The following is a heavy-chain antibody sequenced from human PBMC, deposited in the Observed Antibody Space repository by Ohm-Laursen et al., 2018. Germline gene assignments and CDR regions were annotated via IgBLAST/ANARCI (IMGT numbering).Heavy chain of an antibody. V-gene: IGHV1-18*01. D-gene: IGHD5-18*01. J-gene: IGHJ4*02. CDR1: GYTFTSYG. CDR2: ISAYNGNT. CDR3: ARGTSIQPENY. Sequence: SSEKVSCKASGYTFTSYGITWVRQAPGQGLEWMGWISAYNGNTKYPQKVQGRVTMTTDTSTSTAYMELRSLKSDDTAVYYCARGTSIQPENYWGQGTLVTVSS.